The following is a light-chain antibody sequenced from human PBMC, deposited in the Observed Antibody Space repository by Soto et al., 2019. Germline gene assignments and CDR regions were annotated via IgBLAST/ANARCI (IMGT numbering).Light chain of an antibody. Sequence: DIQMTPSPSTLSASVVDRVTISCRASQSIGNWLAWYQQKPGKAPKLLIYKASNLESGVPSRFSGSGSGTEFTLTFSSLQVDDFATYYCQQCHSFPWTFGQGTKVDIK. CDR3: QQCHSFPWT. CDR1: QSIGNW. V-gene: IGKV1-5*03. CDR2: KAS. J-gene: IGKJ1*01.